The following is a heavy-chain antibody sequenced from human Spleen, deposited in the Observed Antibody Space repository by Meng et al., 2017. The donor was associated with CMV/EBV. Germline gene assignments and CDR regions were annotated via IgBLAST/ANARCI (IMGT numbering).Heavy chain of an antibody. Sequence: GGSLRLSCAASGFTFSDYDMHWVRQVTGKGLEWVSAIGTLNDTFYPDSVKGRFTISRENAKNSLSLQMNSLRAGDTAVYYCARASKDFLSGHWDYGMDVWGQGTTVTVSS. CDR3: ARASKDFLSGHWDYGMDV. V-gene: IGHV3-13*01. D-gene: IGHD3-3*01. CDR1: GFTFSDYD. J-gene: IGHJ6*02. CDR2: IGTLNDT.